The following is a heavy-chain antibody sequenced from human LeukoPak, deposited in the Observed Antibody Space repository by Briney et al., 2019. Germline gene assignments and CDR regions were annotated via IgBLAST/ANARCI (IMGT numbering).Heavy chain of an antibody. CDR3: ARDVCSTSCYYYGMDV. D-gene: IGHD2-2*01. J-gene: IGHJ6*02. CDR2: IWYDGSNK. V-gene: IGHV3-33*01. CDR1: GFTFSSYG. Sequence: PGRSLRLSCAASGFTFSSYGMHWVRQAPDKGLEWVAVIWYDGSNKYYADSVKGRFTISRDNSKNTLYLQMNSLRAEDTAVYYCARDVCSTSCYYYGMDVWGQGTTVTVSS.